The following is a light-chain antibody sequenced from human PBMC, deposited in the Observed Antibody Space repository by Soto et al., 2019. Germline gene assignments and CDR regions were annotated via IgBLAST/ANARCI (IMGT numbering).Light chain of an antibody. J-gene: IGKJ2*01. CDR1: QRITTW. Sequence: DIQMTQSPSPLSASVGDRVTITCRASQRITTWLAWYQQKPGKAPKLLIYKATNLQSGVPSRFSGSGSGTEFSLTISSLQPEDFAIYYCQQYNDYPYTFGQGTKLEIK. CDR3: QQYNDYPYT. V-gene: IGKV1-5*03. CDR2: KAT.